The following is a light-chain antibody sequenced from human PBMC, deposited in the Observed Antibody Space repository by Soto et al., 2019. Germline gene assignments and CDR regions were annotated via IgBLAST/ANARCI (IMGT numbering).Light chain of an antibody. CDR3: CSYAGSPRYV. CDR2: DVS. CDR1: SSDVGGYNY. V-gene: IGLV2-11*01. Sequence: QYALTQPRSVSGSPGQSVTISCTGTSSDVGGYNYVSWYQQHPGKAPKVMIYDVSERPSGVPDRFSGSKSGNTASLTISGHQAEDEADYYCCSYAGSPRYVLGTGTKLTVL. J-gene: IGLJ1*01.